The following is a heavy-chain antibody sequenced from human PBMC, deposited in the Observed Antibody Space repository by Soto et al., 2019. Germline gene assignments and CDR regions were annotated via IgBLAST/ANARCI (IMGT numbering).Heavy chain of an antibody. V-gene: IGHV3-48*02. CDR1: GFTFSSYS. Sequence: EVQLVESGGGLVQPGGSLTLYCAASGFTFSSYSMNWVRQAPGKGLEWVTYISSSSGVIYYADSVKGRFTFSRDNAKNSLYLQMNSLRDEDTAVYYCARGYKGVATRPVWYFDLWGRGTLVTVSS. D-gene: IGHD6-6*01. CDR3: ARGYKGVATRPVWYFDL. J-gene: IGHJ2*01. CDR2: ISSSSGVI.